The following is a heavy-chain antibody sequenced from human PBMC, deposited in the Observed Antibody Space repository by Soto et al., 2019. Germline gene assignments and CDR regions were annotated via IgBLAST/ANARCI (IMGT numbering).Heavy chain of an antibody. V-gene: IGHV3-7*01. Sequence: GGSLRLSCVVSGFTLSDYWMHWVRQAPGKGLEWVANINRDGSEKFYVDSVKGRFTISRDNAKNSLYLQMNSLRVEDTAVYYCTTIPHTGLDYWGQGTLVTVSS. CDR3: TTIPHTGLDY. D-gene: IGHD2-2*02. CDR2: INRDGSEK. J-gene: IGHJ4*02. CDR1: GFTLSDYW.